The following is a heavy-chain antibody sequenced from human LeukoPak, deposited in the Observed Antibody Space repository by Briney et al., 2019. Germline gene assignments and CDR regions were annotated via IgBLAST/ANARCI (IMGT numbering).Heavy chain of an antibody. CDR1: GGSISSSSYY. D-gene: IGHD3-10*01. CDR3: ARGPTFLITMVRGGKSRRAEIDY. J-gene: IGHJ4*02. CDR2: IYYSGST. V-gene: IGHV4-39*07. Sequence: SETLSLTCTVSGGSISSSSYYWGWIRQPPGKGLEWIGSIYYSGSTNYNPSLKSRVTISVDTSKNQFSLKLSSVTAADTAVYYCARGPTFLITMVRGGKSRRAEIDYWGQGTLVTVSS.